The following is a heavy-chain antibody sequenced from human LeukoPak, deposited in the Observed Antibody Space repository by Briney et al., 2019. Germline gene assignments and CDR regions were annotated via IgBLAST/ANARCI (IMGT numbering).Heavy chain of an antibody. CDR1: GFTFSSYW. V-gene: IGHV3-74*01. D-gene: IGHD1-26*01. CDR2: INSDGSIT. CDR3: ARGGSYLSAFDI. Sequence: GGSLRLSCAASGFTFSSYWMHWVHQAPGKGLVWVSRINSDGSITSYADSVKGRFTISRDNAKNTLYLQMNSLRAEDTAVYYCARGGSYLSAFDIWGQGTMVTVSS. J-gene: IGHJ3*02.